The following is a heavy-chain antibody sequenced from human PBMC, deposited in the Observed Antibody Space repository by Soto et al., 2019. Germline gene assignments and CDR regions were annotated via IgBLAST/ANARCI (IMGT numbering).Heavy chain of an antibody. CDR1: GFIFSDYS. D-gene: IGHD2-8*02. V-gene: IGHV3-48*02. J-gene: IGHJ2*01. CDR3: ARGSASKSGHLWYFDL. CDR2: ITTTSSTM. Sequence: PGGSLRLSCTPSGFIFSDYSMNWVRQAPGKGLEWISYITTTSSTMYYADSVKGRFTISRDNAKNSLYLQMNSLRDEDTAVYYCARGSASKSGHLWYFDLWGRGTLVTVSS.